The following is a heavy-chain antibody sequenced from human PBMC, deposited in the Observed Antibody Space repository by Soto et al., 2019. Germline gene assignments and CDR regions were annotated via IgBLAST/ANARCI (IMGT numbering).Heavy chain of an antibody. D-gene: IGHD3-10*01. V-gene: IGHV3-30*18. CDR1: GFAFSSYG. J-gene: IGHJ4*02. CDR2: ISYHGRNK. CDR3: AKDRAIVRGIDN. Sequence: QVQLEESGGGVVQPGRSLRLSCSASGFAFSSYGMNWVRQAPGKGLKWVSVISYHGRNKHYVDSVKGRFTISRDNSKNTLYLQMNSLREEDTAVYCCAKDRAIVRGIDNWGQGTLVTVPS.